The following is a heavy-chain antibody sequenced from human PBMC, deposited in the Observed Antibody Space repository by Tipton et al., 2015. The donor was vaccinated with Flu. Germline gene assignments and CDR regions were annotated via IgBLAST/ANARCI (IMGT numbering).Heavy chain of an antibody. Sequence: LRLSCTVSGASINSGAYYWNWIRQPAGKGLEWIGRFHISGNTDYNPSLGRRATISADTSSNQFPLTLTSVTVADTAVYYCTRAPGSSGYYPWGQGTLVTVSS. CDR2: FHISGNT. CDR1: GASINSGAYY. D-gene: IGHD3-22*01. J-gene: IGHJ5*02. V-gene: IGHV4-61*02. CDR3: TRAPGSSGYYP.